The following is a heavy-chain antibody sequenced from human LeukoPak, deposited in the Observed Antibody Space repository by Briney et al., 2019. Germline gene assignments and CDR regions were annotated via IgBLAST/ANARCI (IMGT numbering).Heavy chain of an antibody. CDR2: INHSGST. CDR1: GGSFSGYY. Sequence: SETLSLTCAVYGGSFSGYYWSWIRQPPGKGLEWIGEINHSGSTNYNPSLKSRVAISVDTSKNQLSLKLSSVTAADTAVYYCARGFQLQTQKFDPWGQGTLVTVSS. V-gene: IGHV4-34*01. J-gene: IGHJ5*02. D-gene: IGHD2-2*01. CDR3: ARGFQLQTQKFDP.